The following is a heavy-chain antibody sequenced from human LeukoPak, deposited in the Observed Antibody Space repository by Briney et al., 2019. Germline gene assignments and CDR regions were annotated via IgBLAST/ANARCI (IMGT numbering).Heavy chain of an antibody. J-gene: IGHJ4*02. CDR2: ISYDGSIK. CDR3: ARMMTGTGGQ. D-gene: IGHD1-7*01. V-gene: IGHV3-30-3*01. CDR1: GFTFSSYA. Sequence: GRSLRLSCAASGFTFSSYAMHWVRQAPGKGLEWVAVISYDGSIKYYADSMKGRFTISRDNSKSTLYLQMNSLRVEDTAVYYCARMMTGTGGQWGQGTLLIVSS.